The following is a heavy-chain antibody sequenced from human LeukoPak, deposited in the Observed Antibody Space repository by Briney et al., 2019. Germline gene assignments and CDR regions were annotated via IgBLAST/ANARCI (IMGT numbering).Heavy chain of an antibody. V-gene: IGHV5-51*01. CDR3: AAVGGAAAVGGGFDY. CDR1: GYSFTSYW. Sequence: WESLKIYCKGSGYSFTSYWIGWVRQTPGKGLEWMGIIYPGDSDTRYSPSFQGQVTISADKSISTAYLQWSSLKASDTAMYYCAAVGGAAAVGGGFDYWGQGTLVTVSS. D-gene: IGHD6-13*01. CDR2: IYPGDSDT. J-gene: IGHJ4*02.